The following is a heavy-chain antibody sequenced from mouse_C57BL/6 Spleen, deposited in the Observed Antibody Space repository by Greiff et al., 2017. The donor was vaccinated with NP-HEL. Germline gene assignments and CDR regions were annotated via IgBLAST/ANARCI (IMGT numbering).Heavy chain of an antibody. V-gene: IGHV1-72*01. CDR2: IDPNSGGT. J-gene: IGHJ1*03. D-gene: IGHD1-1*01. CDR3: ARSSYFGSSPFDV. Sequence: KQRPGRGLEWIGRIDPNSGGTKYNEKFKSKATLTVDKPSSTAYMQLSSLTSEDSAVYYCARSSYFGSSPFDVWGTGTTVTVSS.